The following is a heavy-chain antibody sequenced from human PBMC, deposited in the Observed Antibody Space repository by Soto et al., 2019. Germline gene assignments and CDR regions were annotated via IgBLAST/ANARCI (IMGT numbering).Heavy chain of an antibody. J-gene: IGHJ4*02. V-gene: IGHV3-74*03. CDR1: GFTFSSYW. CDR2: INSDGSIT. Sequence: PGGSLRLSCAASGFTFSSYWMHWVRQAPGKGLVWVSRINSDGSITTYADSVKGRFTISRDNAKNTLYLQMNSLRAEDTAVYYCARALAVAATGGYYWGQGTLVTVSS. D-gene: IGHD6-19*01. CDR3: ARALAVAATGGYY.